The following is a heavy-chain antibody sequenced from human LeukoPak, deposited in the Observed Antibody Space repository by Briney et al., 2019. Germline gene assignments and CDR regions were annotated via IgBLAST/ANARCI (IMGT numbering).Heavy chain of an antibody. CDR1: GFTFTNFW. V-gene: IGHV3-30*02. CDR2: IRYDGSNK. Sequence: GGSLRLSCAASGFTFTNFWMSWVRQAPGKGLEWVAFIRYDGSNKYYADSVKGRFTISRDNSKNTLYLQMNSLRAEDTAVYYCAKAPQHYYDSSGYYQEFDYWGQGTLVTVSS. CDR3: AKAPQHYYDSSGYYQEFDY. D-gene: IGHD3-22*01. J-gene: IGHJ4*02.